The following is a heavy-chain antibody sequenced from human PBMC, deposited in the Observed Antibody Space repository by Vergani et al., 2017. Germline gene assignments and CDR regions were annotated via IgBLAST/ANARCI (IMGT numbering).Heavy chain of an antibody. J-gene: IGHJ3*02. Sequence: QLQLQESGPGLVKPSETLSLTCTVSGGSISSSSYYWGWIRQPPGKGLEWIGSIYYSGSTYYNPSLKSLVTISVDTSKNQFSLKLSSVTAADTAVYYCARAGGIAAAGTYAFDIWGQGTMVTVSS. CDR3: ARAGGIAAAGTYAFDI. CDR2: IYYSGST. CDR1: GGSISSSSYY. D-gene: IGHD6-13*01. V-gene: IGHV4-39*07.